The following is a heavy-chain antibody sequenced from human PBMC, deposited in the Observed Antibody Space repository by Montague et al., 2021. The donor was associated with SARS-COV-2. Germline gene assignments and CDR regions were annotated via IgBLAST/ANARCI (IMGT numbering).Heavy chain of an antibody. CDR1: GDSVAELRRR. Sequence: CAISGDSVAELRRRLEEHTSELQSQFHLLGRLFFKKKKYNDYVVSVRGRVTINPDTSKNQFSLQLNSVTPEDTAIYYCTSGREGNYNVMDVWGQGTTVTVSS. D-gene: IGHD1-1*01. V-gene: IGHV6-1*01. CDR2: LFFKKKKYN. J-gene: IGHJ6*02. CDR3: TSGREGNYNVMDV.